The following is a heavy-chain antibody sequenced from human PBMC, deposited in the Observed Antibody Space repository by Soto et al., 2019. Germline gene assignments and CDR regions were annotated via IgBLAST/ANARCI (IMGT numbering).Heavy chain of an antibody. Sequence: QVQLQQWGAGLLKPSETLSLTCAVYGGSFSGYYWCWIRQPPGKGLEWIGEMNHSGSTNYNPSLNSRVTISVDTSKNQFSLKLSSVTAADTAVYYCARVSGIYYYGMDVWGQGTTVTVSS. CDR3: ARVSGIYYYGMDV. D-gene: IGHD3-10*01. J-gene: IGHJ6*02. CDR1: GGSFSGYY. CDR2: MNHSGST. V-gene: IGHV4-34*01.